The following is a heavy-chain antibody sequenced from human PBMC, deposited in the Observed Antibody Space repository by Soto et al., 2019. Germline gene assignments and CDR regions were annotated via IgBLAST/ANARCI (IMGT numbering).Heavy chain of an antibody. CDR2: ISGGGDTK. Sequence: EVQLLESGGGLVQPGGSLRLSCAASGFTFNNYAMTWVRQAPGKGLEWVSDISGGGDTKSYADSVKGRFTVSRDGSKNTLYLQMSSLRAEDTALYYCAKGRGGSGSLTPRVDVWGKGTLVTVSS. J-gene: IGHJ4*02. V-gene: IGHV3-23*01. CDR1: GFTFNNYA. D-gene: IGHD3-10*01. CDR3: AKGRGGSGSLTPRVDV.